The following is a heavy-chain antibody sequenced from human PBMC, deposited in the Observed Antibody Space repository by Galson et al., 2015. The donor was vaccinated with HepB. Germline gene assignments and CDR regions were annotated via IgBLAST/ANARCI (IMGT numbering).Heavy chain of an antibody. CDR2: IKEDGSET. CDR3: ARSRVSGTWNDRIDY. V-gene: IGHV3-7*03. CDR1: GFTFSSYW. D-gene: IGHD1-1*01. J-gene: IGHJ4*02. Sequence: SLRLSCAVSGFTFSSYWMTWVRQAPGTGLGWVANIKEDGSETYYVDSVKGRFTISRDNAKTSLYLQMDSLRAEDTALYYCARSRVSGTWNDRIDYWGRGTLVTVSS.